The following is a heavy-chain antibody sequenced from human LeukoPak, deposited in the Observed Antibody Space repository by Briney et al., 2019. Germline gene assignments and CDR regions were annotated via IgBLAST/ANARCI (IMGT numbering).Heavy chain of an antibody. CDR1: GYTFTGYY. V-gene: IGHV1-2*02. J-gene: IGHJ4*02. D-gene: IGHD5-12*01. Sequence: ASMKVSCKASGYTFTGYYMHWVRQAPGQGLEWMGWINPNSGGTNYAQKFQGRVTMTRDTSISTAYMELSRLRSDDTAVYYCARDRYSGYDFSLYWGQGTLVTVSS. CDR2: INPNSGGT. CDR3: ARDRYSGYDFSLY.